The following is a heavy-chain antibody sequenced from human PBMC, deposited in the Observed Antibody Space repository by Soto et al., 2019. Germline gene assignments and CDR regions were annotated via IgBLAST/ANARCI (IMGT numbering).Heavy chain of an antibody. CDR3: ASRVPAAMSYYYYGMDV. CDR2: IIPIFGTA. V-gene: IGHV1-69*13. Sequence: SVKVSCKASGGTFSSYAISWVRQAPGQGLEWMGGIIPIFGTANYAQKFQGRVTITADESTSTAYMELSSLRSEDTAVYYCASRVPAAMSYYYYGMDVWGQGTTVTVSS. D-gene: IGHD2-2*01. CDR1: GGTFSSYA. J-gene: IGHJ6*02.